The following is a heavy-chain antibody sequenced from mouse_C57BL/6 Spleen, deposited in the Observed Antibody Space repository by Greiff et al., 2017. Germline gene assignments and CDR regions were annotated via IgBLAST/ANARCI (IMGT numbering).Heavy chain of an antibody. CDR2: FYPGRGSI. Sequence: VQLQQSGAELVKPGASVKLSCKASGYTFTEYTIHWVKQRSGQGLAWIGWFYPGRGSIKYNEKFKDKATLTADKSSSTVYMELSRLTSEDSAVYFCARHETSFNWDNYAMDYWGQGTSVTVSS. J-gene: IGHJ4*01. CDR3: ARHETSFNWDNYAMDY. D-gene: IGHD4-1*02. CDR1: GYTFTEYT. V-gene: IGHV1-62-2*01.